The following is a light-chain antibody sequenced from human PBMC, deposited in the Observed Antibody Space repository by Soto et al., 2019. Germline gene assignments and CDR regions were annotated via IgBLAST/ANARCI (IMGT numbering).Light chain of an antibody. CDR2: HAS. CDR3: QHSGRSPPLT. CDR1: QSVASY. V-gene: IGKV3-20*01. Sequence: EIVLTQSPDTLSLSPGDTATLSCRASQSVASYLAWYQQKPGQPPRLLMYHASNRATGIPARFSGSGSGTHFTLTITRLEPEDFAVFYCQHSGRSPPLTFGGGTKVDIK. J-gene: IGKJ4*01.